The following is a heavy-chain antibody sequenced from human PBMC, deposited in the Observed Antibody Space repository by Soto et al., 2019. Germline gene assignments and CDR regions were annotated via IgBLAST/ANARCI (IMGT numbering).Heavy chain of an antibody. J-gene: IGHJ4*02. D-gene: IGHD2-2*01. CDR1: VGSFSGYY. Sequence: QVQLQQWGAGLLKPSETLSLTCAVYVGSFSGYYWTWIRQPPGKGLEWIGEINHSGSTNYNPSLKSRVSISVDPSTNQFSLELNSVSAADTAVDYGARVGDCSHTSCRSYGYWGQGTLVTVSS. V-gene: IGHV4-34*01. CDR2: INHSGST. CDR3: ARVGDCSHTSCRSYGY.